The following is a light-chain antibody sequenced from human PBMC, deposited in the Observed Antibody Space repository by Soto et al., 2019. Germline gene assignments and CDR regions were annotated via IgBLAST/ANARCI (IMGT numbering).Light chain of an antibody. V-gene: IGKV3-20*01. J-gene: IGKJ4*01. CDR3: QQYGNSPLT. CDR1: QSVRSDY. CDR2: GVS. Sequence: EIVLTRSPATLSLSPGERATLSCRASQSVRSDYFAWYQQKPGQAPRVIIFGVSTRATGVPDRFSGSGSGTDFTLTISRLEPEDFALYYCQQYGNSPLTFGGGTKVDIK.